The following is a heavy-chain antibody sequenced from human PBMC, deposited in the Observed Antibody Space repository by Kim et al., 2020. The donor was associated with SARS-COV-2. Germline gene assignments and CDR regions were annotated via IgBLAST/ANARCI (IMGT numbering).Heavy chain of an antibody. D-gene: IGHD3-16*02. J-gene: IGHJ6*02. CDR1: GFTFSNAW. CDR3: TTDRLGELSLFSYYYYGRDV. Sequence: GGSLRLSCAASGFTFSNAWMSWVRQAPGKGLEGVGRIKSKTDGGTTDYAAPVKGRFTISRDDSKNTLYLQMNSLKTEDTAVYYCTTDRLGELSLFSYYYYGRDVWGQGTTVTVSS. CDR2: IKSKTDGGTT. V-gene: IGHV3-15*01.